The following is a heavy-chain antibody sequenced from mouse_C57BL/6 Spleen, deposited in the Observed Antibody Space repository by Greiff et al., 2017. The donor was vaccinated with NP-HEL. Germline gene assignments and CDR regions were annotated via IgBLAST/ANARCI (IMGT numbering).Heavy chain of an antibody. CDR3: AADSSGYPWFAY. CDR2: ISDGGSYT. D-gene: IGHD3-2*02. J-gene: IGHJ3*01. Sequence: EVKLVESGGGLVKPGGSLKLSCAASGFTFSSYAMSWVRQTPEKRLEWVATISDGGSYTYYPDNVKGRFTISRDNAKNNLYLQMSHLKSEDTAMYYCAADSSGYPWFAYWGQGTLVTVSA. CDR1: GFTFSSYA. V-gene: IGHV5-4*03.